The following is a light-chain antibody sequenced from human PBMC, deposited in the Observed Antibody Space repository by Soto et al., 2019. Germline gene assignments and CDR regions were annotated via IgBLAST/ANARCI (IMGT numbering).Light chain of an antibody. Sequence: TQSPGTLSLSPGERATLSCRASQSVGGNYLAWYQQKPGQAPRLLFYGASSRATGIPARFSGSGSGTEFTLTISSLQSEDFAVYYCQQYNNWPPWTFGQGTKVDIK. J-gene: IGKJ1*01. CDR2: GAS. V-gene: IGKV3-15*01. CDR3: QQYNNWPPWT. CDR1: QSVGGN.